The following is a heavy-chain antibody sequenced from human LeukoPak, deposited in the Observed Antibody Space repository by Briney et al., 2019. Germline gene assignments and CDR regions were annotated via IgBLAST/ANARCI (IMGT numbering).Heavy chain of an antibody. V-gene: IGHV1-24*01. CDR3: ARGLKSRGTMIVLHY. J-gene: IGHJ4*02. CDR1: GYTLTELS. Sequence: GASVKVSCKVSGYTLTELSMHWVRQAPGKGLEWMGGFDPEDGETIYAQKFQGRVTMTEDTSTDTAYMELSSLRSEDTAVYYCARGLKSRGTMIVLHYWGQGTLVTVSS. D-gene: IGHD3-22*01. CDR2: FDPEDGET.